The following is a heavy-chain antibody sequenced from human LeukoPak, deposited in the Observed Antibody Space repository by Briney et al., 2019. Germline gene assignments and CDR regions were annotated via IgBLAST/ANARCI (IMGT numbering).Heavy chain of an antibody. CDR1: GGSISSYY. V-gene: IGHV4-59*08. CDR3: ARLGKYYDSSGYYPRYFDY. CDR2: IYYSGST. Sequence: SETLSLTCTVSGGSISSYYWSWIRQPPGKELEWIGYIYYSGSTNYNPSLKSRVTISVDTSKNQFSLKLSSVTAADTAVYYCARLGKYYDSSGYYPRYFDYWGQGTLVTVSS. J-gene: IGHJ4*02. D-gene: IGHD3-22*01.